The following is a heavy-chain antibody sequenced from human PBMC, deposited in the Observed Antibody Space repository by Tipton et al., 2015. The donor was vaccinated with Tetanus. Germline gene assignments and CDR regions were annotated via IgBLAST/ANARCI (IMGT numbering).Heavy chain of an antibody. V-gene: IGHV4-39*01. CDR2: INYIQGT. D-gene: IGHD3-22*01. Sequence: TLSLTCTVFGGSISSSTYYWGWIRQPPGKGLEWIGTINYIQGTYHNPSLKSRVTISVDTSNTQFSLRVTSVTAADTAVYYCARLSSSANDAHAFDIWGQGTMVTVSS. CDR1: GGSISSSTYY. J-gene: IGHJ3*02. CDR3: ARLSSSANDAHAFDI.